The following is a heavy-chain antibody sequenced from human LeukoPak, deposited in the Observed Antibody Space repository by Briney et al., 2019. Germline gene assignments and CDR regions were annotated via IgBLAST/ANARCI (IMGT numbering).Heavy chain of an antibody. V-gene: IGHV3-7*01. CDR1: GFTFSSYE. J-gene: IGHJ3*02. CDR3: ARASSGWQKDAFDI. Sequence: GGSLRLSCAASGFTFSSYEMNWVRQAPGKGLEWVANIKQDGSEKYYVDSVKGRFTISRDNAKNSLYLQMNSLRAEDTAVYYCARASSGWQKDAFDIWGQGTMVTVSS. CDR2: IKQDGSEK. D-gene: IGHD6-19*01.